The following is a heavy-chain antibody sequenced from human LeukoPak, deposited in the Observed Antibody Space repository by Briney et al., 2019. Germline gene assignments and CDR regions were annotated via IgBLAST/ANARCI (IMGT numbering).Heavy chain of an antibody. J-gene: IGHJ6*03. Sequence: ASVKVSCKVSGYTLTELSMHWVRQAPGKGLEWMGGFDPEDGETIYAQKFQGRVTMTEDTSTDTAYMELSSLRSEDTAVYYCATWVGDSSGYVYYYYMDVWGKGTTVTVSS. CDR2: FDPEDGET. CDR1: GYTLTELS. D-gene: IGHD3-22*01. CDR3: ATWVGDSSGYVYYYYMDV. V-gene: IGHV1-24*01.